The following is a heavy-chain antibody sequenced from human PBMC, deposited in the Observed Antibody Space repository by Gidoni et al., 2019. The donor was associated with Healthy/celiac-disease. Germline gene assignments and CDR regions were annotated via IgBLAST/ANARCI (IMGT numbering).Heavy chain of an antibody. CDR3: AKDKGSSSWSYYFDY. CDR1: GFTFDVYT. CDR2: ISGDGGST. D-gene: IGHD6-13*01. J-gene: IGHJ4*02. V-gene: IGHV3-43*01. Sequence: EVQLVESGGVVVQPGGSLRLSCAASGFTFDVYTMHWVRQAPGNGLEWVSLISGDGGSTYYADSVKGRFTISRDNSKNSLYLQMNSLRTEDTALYYCAKDKGSSSWSYYFDYWGQGTLVTVSS.